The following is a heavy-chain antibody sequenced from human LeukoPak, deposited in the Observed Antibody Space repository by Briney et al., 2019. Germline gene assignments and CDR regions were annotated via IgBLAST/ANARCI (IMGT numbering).Heavy chain of an antibody. J-gene: IGHJ4*02. D-gene: IGHD3/OR15-3a*01. Sequence: GGSMRLSCAASGFTFSIAWVSWVRPAPGEGLEWVGRTKSSTDGGTTDYAAPVKGRFTISRANSKNTLYLQMNSLRTGATAVYHCARTGYLKPIDSWGEGALGTVSS. CDR2: TKSSTDGGTT. CDR1: GFTFSIAW. CDR3: ARTGYLKPIDS. V-gene: IGHV3-15*01.